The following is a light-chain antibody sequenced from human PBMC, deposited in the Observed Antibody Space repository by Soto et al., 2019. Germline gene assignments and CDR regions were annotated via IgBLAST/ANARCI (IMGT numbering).Light chain of an antibody. J-gene: IGKJ5*01. CDR3: QQYGSSLIT. Sequence: EIVLTQSPGTLSLSPGERATLSCRASQSVSSSYLAWYQQKPGQALRLLIYGASSRATGIPDRFSGSGSRTDFTLTISRLEPEDFTVYYCQQYGSSLITFGQGTRLEIK. CDR1: QSVSSSY. CDR2: GAS. V-gene: IGKV3-20*01.